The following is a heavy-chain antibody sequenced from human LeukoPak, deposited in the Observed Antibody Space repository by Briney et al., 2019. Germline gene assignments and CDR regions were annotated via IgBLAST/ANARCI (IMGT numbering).Heavy chain of an antibody. CDR1: GFTFSSYE. V-gene: IGHV3-48*03. CDR3: ARGTYDFWTSYYVDY. Sequence: GGSLRLSCAVSGFTFSSYEMNWVRQAPGKGLEWVSYISSAATTIYYADSVKGRFTISRDNAKNSLYLQMNSLTAEDTAVYFCARGTYDFWTSYYVDYWGQETLVTVSS. J-gene: IGHJ4*02. CDR2: ISSAATTI. D-gene: IGHD3-3*01.